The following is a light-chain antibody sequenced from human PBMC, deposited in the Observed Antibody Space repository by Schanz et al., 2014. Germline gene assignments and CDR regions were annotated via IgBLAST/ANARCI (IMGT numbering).Light chain of an antibody. J-gene: IGLJ2*01. CDR1: SSDVGGYNY. Sequence: QSVLTQPASVSGSPGQSITISCTGTSSDVGGYNYVSWYQQHPGKAPKLMIYDVSNRPSGVSNRFSGSKSGNTASLTISGLQAEDEADYYCSSYAGTFVLFGGGTKLTVL. CDR3: SSYAGTFVL. CDR2: DVS. V-gene: IGLV2-14*01.